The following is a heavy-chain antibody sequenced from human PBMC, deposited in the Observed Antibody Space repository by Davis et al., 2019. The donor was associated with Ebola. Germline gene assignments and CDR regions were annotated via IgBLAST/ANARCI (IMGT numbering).Heavy chain of an antibody. D-gene: IGHD3-10*01. J-gene: IGHJ4*02. CDR2: ISAYNGNT. V-gene: IGHV1-18*01. CDR3: ARPTYYYGSGTPLGFDY. CDR1: GYTFTSYG. Sequence: ASVKVSCKASGYTFTSYGISWVRQAPGQGLEWMGWISAYNGNTNYAQKLQGRVTMTTDTSTSTAYMELRSLRSDDTAVYYCARPTYYYGSGTPLGFDYWGQGTLVTVSS.